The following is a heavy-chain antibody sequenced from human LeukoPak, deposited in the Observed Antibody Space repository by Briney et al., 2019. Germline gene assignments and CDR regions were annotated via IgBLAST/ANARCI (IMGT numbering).Heavy chain of an antibody. D-gene: IGHD1-14*01. V-gene: IGHV4-30-4*01. CDR3: ARDLGSGGFDY. CDR1: GGSISSGDYY. J-gene: IGHJ4*02. CDR2: IYYSGST. Sequence: SETLSLTRTVSGGSISSGDYYWSWIRQPPGKGLEWIGYIYYSGSTYYNPSLKSRVTISVDTSKNQFSLKLSSVTAADTAVYYCARDLGSGGFDYWGQGTLVTVSS.